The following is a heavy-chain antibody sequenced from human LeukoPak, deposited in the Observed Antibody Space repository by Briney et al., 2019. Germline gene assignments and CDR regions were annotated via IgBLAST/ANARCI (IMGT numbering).Heavy chain of an antibody. CDR3: ARDGVLGGFGRGGSGYDS. CDR1: GYTFTGYY. J-gene: IGHJ4*02. V-gene: IGHV1-2*02. CDR2: INPNSGGT. D-gene: IGHD2-15*01. Sequence: GASVKVSCKASGYTFTGYYMHWVRQAPGQGLEWMGWINPNSGGTNYAQKFQGRVTMTRDTSISTAYMELSRLRSDDTAVYYCARDGVLGGFGRGGSGYDSGARETRFTVS.